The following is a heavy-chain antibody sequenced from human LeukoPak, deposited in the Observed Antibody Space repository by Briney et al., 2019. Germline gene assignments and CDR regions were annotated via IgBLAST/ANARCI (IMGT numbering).Heavy chain of an antibody. CDR2: IIPIFGTA. Sequence: SVKVSCKASGGTFSSYAISWVRQAPGQGLEWMGGIIPIFGTANYAQKFQGRVTITADESTSTAYMELRSLRSDDTAMYYCARVDAGSYYGHDYWGQGTLVTVTS. D-gene: IGHD1-26*01. J-gene: IGHJ4*02. CDR1: GGTFSSYA. V-gene: IGHV1-69*13. CDR3: ARVDAGSYYGHDY.